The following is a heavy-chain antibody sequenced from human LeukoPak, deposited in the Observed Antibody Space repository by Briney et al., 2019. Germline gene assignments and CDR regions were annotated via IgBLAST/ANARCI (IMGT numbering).Heavy chain of an antibody. CDR2: IYTSGST. J-gene: IGHJ4*02. D-gene: IGHD6-13*01. CDR1: GGSISSGSYY. Sequence: SQTLSLTCTVSGGSISSGSYYWSWIRQPAGKGLEWIGRIYTSGSTNYNPSLKSRVTISVDTSKNQFSLKLSSVTAADTAVYYCARVNIAARTYYFDYWGQGPLVTVSS. CDR3: ARVNIAARTYYFDY. V-gene: IGHV4-61*02.